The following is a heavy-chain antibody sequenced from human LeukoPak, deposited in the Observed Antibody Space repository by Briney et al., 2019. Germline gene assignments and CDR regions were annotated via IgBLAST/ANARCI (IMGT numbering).Heavy chain of an antibody. Sequence: ASVKVSCKASGYTFTSYDINWVRQATGQGLEWMGWMNPNSGDTGYAQKFQGRVTMTRNTSISTAYMELSSLRSEDTAVYYCARGLGGAGYSSGWYFNWGQGTLVTVSS. CDR2: MNPNSGDT. D-gene: IGHD6-19*01. J-gene: IGHJ4*02. CDR3: ARGLGGAGYSSGWYFN. V-gene: IGHV1-8*01. CDR1: GYTFTSYD.